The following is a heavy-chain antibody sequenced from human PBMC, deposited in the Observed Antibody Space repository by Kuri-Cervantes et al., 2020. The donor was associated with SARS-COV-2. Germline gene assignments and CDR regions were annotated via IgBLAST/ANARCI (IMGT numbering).Heavy chain of an antibody. CDR2: ISSIGGST. J-gene: IGHJ6*02. CDR1: GFTFSSYA. D-gene: IGHD3-3*01. Sequence: GGSLRLSCAASGFTFSSYAMNWVRQAPGKGLEYVSAISSIGGSTYYANSVKGRFTISRDNSKNTLYLKMGSLRAEDMAVYYCARGNITYYDFCCGYYYYYYGMDVWGQGTTVTVSS. CDR3: ARGNITYYDFCCGYYYYYYGMDV. V-gene: IGHV3-64*01.